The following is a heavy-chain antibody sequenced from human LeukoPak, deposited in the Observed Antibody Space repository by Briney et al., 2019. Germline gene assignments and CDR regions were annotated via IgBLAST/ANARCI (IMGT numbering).Heavy chain of an antibody. Sequence: PSETLSLTCAVSGGSISSGGYSWSWIRQPPGKGLEWIGYIYHSGSTYYNPSLKSRVTISVDRSKNQFSLKLSSVTAADTAVYYCARAPTRYYFDHWGQGTLVTVSS. V-gene: IGHV4-30-2*01. CDR2: IYHSGST. D-gene: IGHD5-12*01. CDR1: GGSISSGGYS. CDR3: ARAPTRYYFDH. J-gene: IGHJ4*02.